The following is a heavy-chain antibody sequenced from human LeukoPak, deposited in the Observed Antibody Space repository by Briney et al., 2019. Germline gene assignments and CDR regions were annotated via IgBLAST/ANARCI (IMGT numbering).Heavy chain of an antibody. CDR1: GGTFSIYA. Sequence: SVTVSFKSSGGTFSIYAISWVRQAPGQGLEWMGSVIPILGIANYSQKFQGRVPITTDKSKSTASMELRSKRSEDTAVYYCARDHPSGDCSSTSCYSLDAFDIWGQGTMVTVSS. V-gene: IGHV1-69*04. J-gene: IGHJ3*02. CDR2: VIPILGIA. D-gene: IGHD2-2*01. CDR3: ARDHPSGDCSSTSCYSLDAFDI.